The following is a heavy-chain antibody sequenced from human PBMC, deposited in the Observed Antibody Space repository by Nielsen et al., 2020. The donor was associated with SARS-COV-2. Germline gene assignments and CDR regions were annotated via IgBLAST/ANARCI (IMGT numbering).Heavy chain of an antibody. D-gene: IGHD5-18*01. CDR3: AKSQYSYGYTRYYFDY. CDR2: ISYDGSNK. V-gene: IGHV3-30*18. J-gene: IGHJ4*02. CDR1: GFTFSSYG. Sequence: GGSLRLSCAASGFTFSSYGMHWVRQAPGKGLEWVAVISYDGSNKYYADSVKGRFTISRDNSKNTLYLQMNSLRAEDTAVYYCAKSQYSYGYTRYYFDYWGQGTLVTVSS.